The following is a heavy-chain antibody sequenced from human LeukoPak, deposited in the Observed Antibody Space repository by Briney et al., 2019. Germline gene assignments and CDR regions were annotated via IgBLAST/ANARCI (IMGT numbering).Heavy chain of an antibody. D-gene: IGHD3-22*01. J-gene: IGHJ4*02. V-gene: IGHV3-74*01. Sequence: PGGSLRLSCGASGFTFSSYWMFWVRQAPGKGLVWVSRINTDGSSTTHADSVKGRFTISRDNAKNTLYLQMNSLRAEDTAVYYCARAGYDSSGSYIATFVYWGQGTLVTVSS. CDR1: GFTFSSYW. CDR2: INTDGSST. CDR3: ARAGYDSSGSYIATFVY.